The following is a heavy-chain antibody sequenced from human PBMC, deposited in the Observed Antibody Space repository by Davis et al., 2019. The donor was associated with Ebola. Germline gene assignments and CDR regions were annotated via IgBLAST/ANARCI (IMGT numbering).Heavy chain of an antibody. CDR2: IYHSGST. J-gene: IGHJ6*04. CDR1: GYSISSGYY. D-gene: IGHD2-8*02. Sequence: MPSETLSLTCTVSGYSISSGYYWGWIRQPPGKGLEWIGSIYHSGSTYYNPSLKSRVTISVDTSKNQFSLKLSSVTAADTAVYYCARDLVGFYGMDVWGKGTTVIVSS. V-gene: IGHV4-38-2*02. CDR3: ARDLVGFYGMDV.